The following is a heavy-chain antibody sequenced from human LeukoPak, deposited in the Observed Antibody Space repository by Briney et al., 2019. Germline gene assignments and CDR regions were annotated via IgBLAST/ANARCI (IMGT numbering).Heavy chain of an antibody. V-gene: IGHV1-8*01. CDR1: GYTFTSYG. CDR2: VNPDSGDT. CDR3: ARDLRYCSSTSCYTSPLGY. Sequence: ASVKVSCKASGYTFTSYGTNWVRQATGQGLEWMGWVNPDSGDTGYAQKFQGRVTMTRDTSISTAYMELSRLRSDDTAVYYCARDLRYCSSTSCYTSPLGYWGQGTLVTVSS. J-gene: IGHJ4*02. D-gene: IGHD2-2*02.